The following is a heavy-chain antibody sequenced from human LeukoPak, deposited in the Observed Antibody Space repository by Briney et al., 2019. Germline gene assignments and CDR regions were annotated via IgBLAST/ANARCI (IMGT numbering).Heavy chain of an antibody. D-gene: IGHD1-1*01. V-gene: IGHV4-59*01. CDR1: GASITYYH. CDR3: VKVGTGTVDY. Sequence: SETLSLTCGVSGASITYYHWGWIRQSPGRGLEWIGYILNSGTTNYNPSLKSRVTISVDASKNQFSLRLSSVTAADTALYYCVKVGTGTVDYWGQGTLVTVSS. CDR2: ILNSGTT. J-gene: IGHJ4*02.